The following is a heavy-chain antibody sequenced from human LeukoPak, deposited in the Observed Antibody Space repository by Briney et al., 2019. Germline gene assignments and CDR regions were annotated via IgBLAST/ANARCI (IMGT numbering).Heavy chain of an antibody. CDR2: IKQDGSEE. V-gene: IGHV3-7*01. D-gene: IGHD3-22*01. CDR1: GFTFSSYW. CDR3: AREDYYDSSGYYRRPDAFDI. Sequence: GGSLRLSCAASGFTFSSYWMSWVRQAPGKGLEWVANIKQDGSEEYYVDSVKGRFTISRDNAKNSLYLQMNSLRAEDTAVYYCAREDYYDSSGYYRRPDAFDIWGQGTMVTVSS. J-gene: IGHJ3*02.